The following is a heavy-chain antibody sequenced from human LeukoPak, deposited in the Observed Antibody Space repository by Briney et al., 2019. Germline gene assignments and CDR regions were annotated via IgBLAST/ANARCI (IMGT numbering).Heavy chain of an antibody. Sequence: SETLSLACTVSGGSISNYYWSWIRQPPGKGLEWIGYIYYSGSTNYNPSLKSRVTISVDTSKNQFSLKLSSVTAADTAVYYCASSYYYGSGSYYTYFDYWGPGTLVTVSS. V-gene: IGHV4-59*01. D-gene: IGHD3-10*01. CDR2: IYYSGST. CDR1: GGSISNYY. CDR3: ASSYYYGSGSYYTYFDY. J-gene: IGHJ4*02.